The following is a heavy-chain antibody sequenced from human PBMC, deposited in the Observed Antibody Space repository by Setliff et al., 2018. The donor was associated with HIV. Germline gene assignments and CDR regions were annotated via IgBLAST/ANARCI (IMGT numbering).Heavy chain of an antibody. CDR2: IGGRGGST. V-gene: IGHV3-23*01. J-gene: IGHJ1*01. CDR3: AKGGDGSSIEYFQH. D-gene: IGHD3-16*01. Sequence: PGGSLRLSCVGSGFTFSSYAMNWVRQAPGKGLEWVSSIGGRGGSTYYADSVKGRFTISRDNSKNTLYLQMNSLRADDTAVYYCAKGGDGSSIEYFQHWGQGTLVTVSS. CDR1: GFTFSSYA.